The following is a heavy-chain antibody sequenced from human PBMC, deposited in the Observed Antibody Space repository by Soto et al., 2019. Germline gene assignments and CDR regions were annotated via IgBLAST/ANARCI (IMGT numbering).Heavy chain of an antibody. J-gene: IGHJ4*02. CDR1: GGSISSSSYY. CDR2: IYYSGST. V-gene: IGHV4-39*01. D-gene: IGHD3-10*01. Sequence: SETLSLTCTVSGGSISSSSYYWGWIRQPPGKGLEWIGSIYYSGSTYYNPSPKSRVTISVDTSKNQFSLKLSSVTAADTAVYYCARWFGELLFDYWGQGTLVTVSS. CDR3: ARWFGELLFDY.